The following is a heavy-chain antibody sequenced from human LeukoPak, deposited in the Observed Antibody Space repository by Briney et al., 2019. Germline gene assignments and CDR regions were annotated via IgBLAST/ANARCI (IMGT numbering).Heavy chain of an antibody. CDR3: ARVGNWNDGWFDP. V-gene: IGHV4-59*01. D-gene: IGHD1-20*01. Sequence: SETLSLTCTVSGGSISSYYWSWIRQPPGKGLGWIGYIYYSGSTNYNPSLKSRVTISVDTSKNQFSLKLSSVTAADTAVYYCARVGNWNDGWFDPWGQGTLVTVSS. CDR1: GGSISSYY. CDR2: IYYSGST. J-gene: IGHJ5*02.